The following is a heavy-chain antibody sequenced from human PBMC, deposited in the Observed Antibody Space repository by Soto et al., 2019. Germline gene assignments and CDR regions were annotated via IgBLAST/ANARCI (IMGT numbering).Heavy chain of an antibody. CDR3: ARAYYDSSCYSLPFDY. V-gene: IGHV4-31*03. D-gene: IGHD3-22*01. J-gene: IGHJ4*02. Sequence: QVQLQESGPGLVKPSQTLSLTCTVSGGSISSGGYSWSWIRQHPGKGLEWVGYIYYSGRTYYNPSLQSRVTISVDTSKNQFSLKLSSVTAADTAVYYCARAYYDSSCYSLPFDYLGQGTLVTVSS. CDR1: GGSISSGGYS. CDR2: IYYSGRT.